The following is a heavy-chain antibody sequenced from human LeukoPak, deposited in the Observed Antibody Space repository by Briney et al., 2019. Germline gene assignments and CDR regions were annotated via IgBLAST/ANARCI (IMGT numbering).Heavy chain of an antibody. CDR1: GGSISHYY. V-gene: IGHV4-59*08. CDR3: ARIPGEVNVDV. D-gene: IGHD4-17*01. CDR2: IYYSGST. J-gene: IGHJ6*02. Sequence: SETLSLTCTVSGGSISHYYWSWIRQPPGKGLEWIGYIYYSGSTNYNPSLKSRVTISVDTSKNQFSLKLSSVTAADTAVYYCARIPGEVNVDVWGQGTTVTVSS.